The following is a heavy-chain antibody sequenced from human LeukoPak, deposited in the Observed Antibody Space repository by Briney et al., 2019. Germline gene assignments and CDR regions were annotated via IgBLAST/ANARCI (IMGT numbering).Heavy chain of an antibody. CDR3: ARGGTHRQDAFDI. D-gene: IGHD1-26*01. Sequence: ASVKVSCKAFGYTFTGYYMHWVRQPPGQGLEWMGWINPNSGGTNYAQKFQGRVTMTRDTSISTAYMELSGLRSDDTAVYYCARGGTHRQDAFDIWGQGTMVTVSS. CDR1: GYTFTGYY. V-gene: IGHV1-2*02. CDR2: INPNSGGT. J-gene: IGHJ3*02.